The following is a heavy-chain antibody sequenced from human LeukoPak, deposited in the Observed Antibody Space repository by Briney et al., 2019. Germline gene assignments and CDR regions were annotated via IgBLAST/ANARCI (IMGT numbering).Heavy chain of an antibody. CDR3: ASTLNNCSGGSFYGKYDAFDI. V-gene: IGHV4-39*01. CDR1: GGSISSSSYY. J-gene: IGHJ3*02. CDR2: IYYSGST. D-gene: IGHD2-15*01. Sequence: SETLSLTCTVSGGSISSSSYYWGWIRQPPGKGLEWIGSIYYSGSTYYNPSLKSRVTISVDTSKNQFSLKLSSLTAADTAVYYCASTLNNCSGGSFYGKYDAFDIWGQGTMVTVSS.